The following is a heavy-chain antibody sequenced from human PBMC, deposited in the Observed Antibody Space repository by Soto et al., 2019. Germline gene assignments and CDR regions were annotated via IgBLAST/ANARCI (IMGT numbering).Heavy chain of an antibody. CDR3: ARGIAAAGPKLDY. Sequence: EVQLVESGGGLVQPGGSLRLSCAASGFTFSSYSMNWVRQAPGKGLEWVSYISSATTTIYYVDSVKGRFTISRDKAKNSLYLQMNRLRADDTAVYYCARGIAAAGPKLDYWGQGTLVTVSS. D-gene: IGHD6-13*01. J-gene: IGHJ4*02. CDR1: GFTFSSYS. V-gene: IGHV3-48*01. CDR2: ISSATTTI.